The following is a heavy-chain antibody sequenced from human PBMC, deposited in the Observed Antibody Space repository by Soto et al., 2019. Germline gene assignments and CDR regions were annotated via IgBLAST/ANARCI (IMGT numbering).Heavy chain of an antibody. V-gene: IGHV3-23*01. Sequence: VQLFESGGGLVQPGGSLRLSCATSGFAFSRHAMSWVRQTPGRGLEWLSSISNSDDTTYYAASVKGRFTISRDMSKSTLFLQMSSLRAEDTAVYYCAKGYADSDSWGQGTQVTVSS. CDR2: ISNSDDTT. D-gene: IGHD5-18*01. CDR1: GFAFSRHA. J-gene: IGHJ4*02. CDR3: AKGYADSDS.